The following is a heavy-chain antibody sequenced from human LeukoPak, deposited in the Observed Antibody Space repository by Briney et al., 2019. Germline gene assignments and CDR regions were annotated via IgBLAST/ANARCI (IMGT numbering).Heavy chain of an antibody. CDR1: GFTFSSYV. D-gene: IGHD3-16*01. V-gene: IGHV3-23*01. CDR2: ISGGDGTT. J-gene: IGHJ3*02. Sequence: GGSLRLSCAASGFTFSSYVMSWVRQAPGKGLEWVSSISGGDGTTHYADSVEGRFIISRDNPKNILYLQMNSLRAEDTAVYFCAKTMRTGGGAFDIWGQGTMVTVSS. CDR3: AKTMRTGGGAFDI.